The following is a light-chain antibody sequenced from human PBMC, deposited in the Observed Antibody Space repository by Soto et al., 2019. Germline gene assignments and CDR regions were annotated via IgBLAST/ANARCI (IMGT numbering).Light chain of an antibody. CDR2: GAS. CDR3: KQYGNAPRT. CDR1: QSVSSNF. J-gene: IGKJ1*01. V-gene: IGKV3-20*01. Sequence: EIVLTQSPRTLSFSPGERATLSCPSSQSVSSNFLAWYRQKPGQAPRLLIYGASSRAAGIPDRSSGSGSGTDFTLTISRLETEDVAVYYCKQYGNAPRTFGQGTKVDIK.